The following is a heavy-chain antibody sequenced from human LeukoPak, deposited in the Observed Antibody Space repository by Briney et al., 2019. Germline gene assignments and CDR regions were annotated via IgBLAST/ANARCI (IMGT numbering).Heavy chain of an antibody. J-gene: IGHJ4*02. CDR3: ARGLRENYYDSSGAEFDY. CDR2: ISYDGSNK. V-gene: IGHV3-30*04. D-gene: IGHD3-22*01. Sequence: GGSLRLSCAASGFTFSSYAMHWVRQAPGKGLEWVAVISYDGSNKYYADSVKGRFTISRDNSKNTLYLQMNSLRAEDTAVYYCARGLRENYYDSSGAEFDYWGQGTLVTVSS. CDR1: GFTFSSYA.